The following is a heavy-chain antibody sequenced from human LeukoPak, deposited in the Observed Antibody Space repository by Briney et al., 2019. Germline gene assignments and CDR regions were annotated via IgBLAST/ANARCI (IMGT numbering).Heavy chain of an antibody. D-gene: IGHD6-13*01. J-gene: IGHJ4*02. V-gene: IGHV3-30-3*01. Sequence: GGSLRLSCAASGFTFSSYAMHWVRQAPGKGLEWVAVISYDGSNKYYADSVKGRFTISRDNSKNTLYLQMNSLRAEDTAVYYCARPRDSGWSKTWDYWGQGTLVTVSS. CDR1: GFTFSSYA. CDR2: ISYDGSNK. CDR3: ARPRDSGWSKTWDY.